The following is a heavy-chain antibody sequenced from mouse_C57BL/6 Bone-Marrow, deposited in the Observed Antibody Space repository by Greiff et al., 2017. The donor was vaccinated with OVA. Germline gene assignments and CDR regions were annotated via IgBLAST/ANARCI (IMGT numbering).Heavy chain of an antibody. Sequence: VQLQQSGPELVKPGASVKISCKASGYSFTDYNMNWVKQSNGKSLEWIGVINPNYGTTSYNQKFKGKATLTVDQSSSTAYMQLNSLTSADSAVYYCAKPGIYYDYDGFAYWGQGTLVTVSA. V-gene: IGHV1-39*01. D-gene: IGHD2-4*01. CDR2: INPNYGTT. CDR1: GYSFTDYN. J-gene: IGHJ3*01. CDR3: AKPGIYYDYDGFAY.